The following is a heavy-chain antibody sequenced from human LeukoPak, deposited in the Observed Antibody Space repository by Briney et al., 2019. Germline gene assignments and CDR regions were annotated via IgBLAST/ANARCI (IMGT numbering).Heavy chain of an antibody. J-gene: IGHJ3*02. Sequence: GASVKVSCKASGYTFTSYGISWGRQAPGQGLEWMGWISAYNGNTNYAQKLQGRVTMTTDTSTSTAYMELRSLRSDDTAVYYCARDPHVTMVRGVDHAFDIWGQGTMVTVSS. CDR1: GYTFTSYG. CDR2: ISAYNGNT. D-gene: IGHD3-10*01. V-gene: IGHV1-18*01. CDR3: ARDPHVTMVRGVDHAFDI.